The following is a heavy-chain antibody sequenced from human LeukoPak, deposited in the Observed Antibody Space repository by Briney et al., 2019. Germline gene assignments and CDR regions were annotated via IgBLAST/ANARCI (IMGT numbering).Heavy chain of an antibody. CDR1: GFTFDDYT. CDR3: AKSRLYDSSYYYFDY. V-gene: IGHV3-43*01. Sequence: PGGSLRLSCAASGFTFDDYTMHWVRQTPGKGLEWVSLISWDGGSTYYADSVKGRFTISRDNSGSSLYLQMNSLRTEDTALYYCAKSRLYDSSYYYFDYWGQGTLVTVSS. J-gene: IGHJ4*02. CDR2: ISWDGGST. D-gene: IGHD3-22*01.